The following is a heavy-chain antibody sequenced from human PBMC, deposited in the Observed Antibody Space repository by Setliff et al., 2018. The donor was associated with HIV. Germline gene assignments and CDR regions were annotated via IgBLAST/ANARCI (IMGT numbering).Heavy chain of an antibody. D-gene: IGHD3-3*01. J-gene: IGHJ5*02. CDR1: GGTFSSYP. CDR3: ARDGINYDFWSGQNASNWFDP. Sequence: ASVKVSCKASGGTFSSYPITWVRQAPGQGLEWMGVIDPTGGRTTYAQKFEDRVTMTRDLSTSTVYMELTRLKSEDVAIYYCARDGINYDFWSGQNASNWFDPWGQGTLVTVSS. V-gene: IGHV1-46*01. CDR2: IDPTGGRT.